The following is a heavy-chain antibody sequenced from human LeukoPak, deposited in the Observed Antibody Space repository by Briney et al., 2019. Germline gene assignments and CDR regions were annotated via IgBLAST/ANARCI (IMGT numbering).Heavy chain of an antibody. Sequence: GASLTVSCKTSGYSFSTFDINWVRQATGQGLEWMGWMNPNSGNTNYEQKFQGRLTMTRDTSISTAYMELSSLRSEDTAVYYCARGGILVQGVTILYGMDVWGQGTLVTVSS. J-gene: IGHJ4*02. CDR2: MNPNSGNT. CDR1: GYSFSTFD. D-gene: IGHD3-10*01. V-gene: IGHV1-8*01. CDR3: ARGGILVQGVTILYGMDV.